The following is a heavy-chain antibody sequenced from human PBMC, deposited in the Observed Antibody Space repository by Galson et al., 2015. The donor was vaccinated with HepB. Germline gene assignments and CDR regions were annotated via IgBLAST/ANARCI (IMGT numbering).Heavy chain of an antibody. D-gene: IGHD5-12*01. Sequence: PALVKPPQTLTLTCTFSGFSLSTSGMCVSWIRQPPGKALEWLALIDWDDDKYYSTSLKTRLTISKDTSKNQVVLTMTNMDPVDTATYYCALGGGYDLDRDYYYYYMDVWGKGTTVTVSS. CDR3: ALGGGYDLDRDYYYYYMDV. CDR2: IDWDDDK. CDR1: GFSLSTSGMC. V-gene: IGHV2-70*01. J-gene: IGHJ6*03.